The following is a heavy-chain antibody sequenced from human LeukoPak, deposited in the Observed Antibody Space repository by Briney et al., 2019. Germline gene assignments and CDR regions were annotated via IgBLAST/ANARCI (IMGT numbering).Heavy chain of an antibody. CDR1: GYTFTNYG. V-gene: IGHV1-18*01. CDR3: ATRGTYSSNWYVFDY. CDR2: ISAYNGNT. D-gene: IGHD6-13*01. J-gene: IGHJ4*02. Sequence: ASVKVSCKASGYTFTNYGISWVRQAPGQGLEWMGWISAYNGNTNYVQKLQGRVTLTTHTSTSTAYMELRSLRSDDTAVYYCATRGTYSSNWYVFDYWGQGTPVTVSS.